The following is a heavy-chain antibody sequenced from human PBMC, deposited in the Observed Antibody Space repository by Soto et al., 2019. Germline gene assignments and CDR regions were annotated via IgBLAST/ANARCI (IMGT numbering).Heavy chain of an antibody. D-gene: IGHD6-19*01. CDR1: GFTLTTYS. CDR2: INKNGFTI. Sequence: GSLRLSCAVSGFTLTTYSMNWVRQAPGKGLEWISFINKNGFTIYYADSVKGRFTISRDYAKNSLYLQMDSLRHEDTAVYYCARGAVTGTSLFDYWGLGTLVTAPQ. J-gene: IGHJ4*02. V-gene: IGHV3-48*02. CDR3: ARGAVTGTSLFDY.